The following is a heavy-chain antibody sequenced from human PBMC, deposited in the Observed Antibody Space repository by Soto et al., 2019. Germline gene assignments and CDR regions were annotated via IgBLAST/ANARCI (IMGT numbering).Heavy chain of an antibody. V-gene: IGHV4-34*01. CDR1: GGSFSGYF. D-gene: IGHD3-16*02. CDR2: INHSGST. CDR3: ARGRLHLGELSFNYFDF. J-gene: IGHJ4*02. Sequence: SXTLSLTCAVYGGSFSGYFWSWIRQSPVKGLEWIGEINHSGSTKYNPSLKSRVTISVDTSKNQFSLKLSSVTAADTAVYYCARGRLHLGELSFNYFDFWGQGTLVTVSS.